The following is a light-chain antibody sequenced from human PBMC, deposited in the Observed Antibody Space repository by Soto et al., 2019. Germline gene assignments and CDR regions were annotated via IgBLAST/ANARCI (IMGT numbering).Light chain of an antibody. Sequence: EIVLTQSPGTLSLSPGERATLSCRASQSVSSSYLAWYQQKPGQAPRLLIYGASSKATGTPDRFSGSGSGTDFTLTISRLEPEDVAVYYCQQDGSSLFTFGPGTKVDIK. J-gene: IGKJ3*01. CDR3: QQDGSSLFT. V-gene: IGKV3-20*01. CDR1: QSVSSSY. CDR2: GAS.